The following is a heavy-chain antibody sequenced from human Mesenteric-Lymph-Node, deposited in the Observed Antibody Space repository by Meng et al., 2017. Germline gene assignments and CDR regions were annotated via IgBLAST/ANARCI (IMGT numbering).Heavy chain of an antibody. CDR3: ARGNAVTYYYHGMDV. V-gene: IGHV3-30*04. D-gene: IGHD4-17*01. CDR2: ISYDGSRQ. Sequence: GESLKISCAASGFPFSTYAIHWVRQAPGKGLEWVAAISYDGSRQYYADSVKGRLFISRDNSKSMVYLQMNSLRADDTAVFHCARGNAVTYYYHGMDVWGQGTAVTVSS. CDR1: GFPFSTYA. J-gene: IGHJ6*02.